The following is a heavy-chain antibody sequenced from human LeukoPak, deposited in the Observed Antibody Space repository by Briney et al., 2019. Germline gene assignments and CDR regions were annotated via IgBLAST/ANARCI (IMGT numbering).Heavy chain of an antibody. D-gene: IGHD3-3*01. J-gene: IGHJ3*02. V-gene: IGHV3-21*01. CDR2: ISSSSSYI. CDR1: GFTFSSYS. Sequence: GESLRLSCAASGFTFSSYSMNWVRQAPGKGLEWVSSISSSSSYIYYADSVKGRFTISRDNAKNSLYLQMNSLRAEDTAVYYCARDRVDYDFWSGYTAYVAFDIWGQGTMVTVSS. CDR3: ARDRVDYDFWSGYTAYVAFDI.